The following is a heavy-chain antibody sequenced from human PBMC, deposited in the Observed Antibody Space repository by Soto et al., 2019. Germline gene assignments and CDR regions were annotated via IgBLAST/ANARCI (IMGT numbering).Heavy chain of an antibody. D-gene: IGHD2-2*01. CDR1: GVSFSDYA. CDR2: ISSNGDTT. Sequence: AGSLRLSCSASGVSFSDYAMHWVRQAPGKGPEYISGISSNGDTTYYADSVRDRITISRDNSKKTVYLQMSSRRPEDTAVYYCVKGRCRNTTCYSVCLDYWGLGTMVTVSS. J-gene: IGHJ4*02. CDR3: VKGRCRNTTCYSVCLDY. V-gene: IGHV3-64D*08.